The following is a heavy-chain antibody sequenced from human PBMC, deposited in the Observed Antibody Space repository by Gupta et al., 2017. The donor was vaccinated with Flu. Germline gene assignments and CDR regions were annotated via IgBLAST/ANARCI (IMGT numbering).Heavy chain of an antibody. J-gene: IGHJ4*02. CDR3: ARDFLSGGWPSFDS. CDR1: GFTFSNYW. Sequence: DVQLVESGGGLVHPGGSLRLSCAASGFTFSNYWMHWVRQAPGKGLVWVSRINGDGSSTDYADSVKGRFTISRDNAKNTLFLQMNSLRAEDTSVFYCARDFLSGGWPSFDSWGPGTLVTVSS. V-gene: IGHV3-74*01. D-gene: IGHD2-15*01. CDR2: INGDGSST.